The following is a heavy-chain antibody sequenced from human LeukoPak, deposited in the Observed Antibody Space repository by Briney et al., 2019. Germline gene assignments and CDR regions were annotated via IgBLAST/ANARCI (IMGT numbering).Heavy chain of an antibody. CDR2: INHSGST. J-gene: IGHJ6*03. D-gene: IGHD4-17*01. CDR1: GGSFSGYY. V-gene: IGHV4-34*01. CDR3: ARGRRMRRGYYYYYMDV. Sequence: SETLSLTCAVYGGSFSGYYWSWIRQPPGKGLEWIGEINHSGSTNYNPSLKSRVTISVDTSKNPFPLKLSSVTAADTAVYYCARGRRMRRGYYYYYMDVWGKGTTVTVSS.